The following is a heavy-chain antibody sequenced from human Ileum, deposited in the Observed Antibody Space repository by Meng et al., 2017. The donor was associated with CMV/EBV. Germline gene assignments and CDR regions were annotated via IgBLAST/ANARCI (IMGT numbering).Heavy chain of an antibody. CDR3: AKGGSGSYPTYGMDV. CDR2: INGDGGGT. D-gene: IGHD1-26*01. Sequence: GESLKISCAASGFTFNRYWMHWVRQAPGKGLVWVSRINGDGGGTYYADSVKGRFTISRDNAKNTVYLQMNSLRAEDTAVYYCAKGGSGSYPTYGMDVWGQGTTVTVSS. V-gene: IGHV3-74*01. J-gene: IGHJ6*02. CDR1: GFTFNRYW.